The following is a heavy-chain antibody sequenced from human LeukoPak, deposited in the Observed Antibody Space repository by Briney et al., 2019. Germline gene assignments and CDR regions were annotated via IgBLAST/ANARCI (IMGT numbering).Heavy chain of an antibody. Sequence: PSETLSLTCTVSGGSISSVSYYWGWIRQPPGKGLEWIGSIYYSGSTHYNPSLKSRVTISVDTSKNQFSLKLSSVTAADPAVYYCARLDEYYDSSGYYPILFDYWGQGTLVTVSS. V-gene: IGHV4-39*01. D-gene: IGHD3-22*01. CDR1: GGSISSVSYY. J-gene: IGHJ4*02. CDR2: IYYSGST. CDR3: ARLDEYYDSSGYYPILFDY.